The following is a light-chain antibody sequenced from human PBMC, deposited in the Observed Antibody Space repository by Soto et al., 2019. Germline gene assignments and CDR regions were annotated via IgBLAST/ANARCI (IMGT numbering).Light chain of an antibody. Sequence: DIQMTQSPSTLSGSVGDRVTITCRASQGISSYLAWYQQKPGKAPKLLIYAASTLQSGVPSRFSGSGSGTDFTLTISSLQPEDSATYYCLQDINYPWTFGQGTKVDIK. CDR1: QGISSY. CDR2: AAS. V-gene: IGKV1-9*01. CDR3: LQDINYPWT. J-gene: IGKJ1*01.